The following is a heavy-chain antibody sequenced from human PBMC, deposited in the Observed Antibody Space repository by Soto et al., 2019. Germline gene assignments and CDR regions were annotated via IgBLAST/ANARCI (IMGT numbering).Heavy chain of an antibody. J-gene: IGHJ4*02. CDR2: ISAYNGNT. CDR1: GYTFTGYG. D-gene: IGHD5-12*01. Sequence: GASVKVSCKASGYTFTGYGTGGWRQAPGQGLEWMGWISAYNGNTNYAQKLQGRVTMTTDTSTSTAYMELRSLRSDDTAVYYCASLDGYNFGYWGQGTLVTVSS. V-gene: IGHV1-18*01. CDR3: ASLDGYNFGY.